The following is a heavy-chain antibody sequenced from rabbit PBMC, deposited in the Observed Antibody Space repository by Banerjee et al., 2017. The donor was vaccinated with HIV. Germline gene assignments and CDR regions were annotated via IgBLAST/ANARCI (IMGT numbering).Heavy chain of an antibody. J-gene: IGHJ4*01. D-gene: IGHD8-1*01. CDR1: GFSFSSSYW. V-gene: IGHV1S45*01. CDR3: ARNYAATTYYEL. Sequence: QEQLEESGGDLVKPEGSLTLTCTASGFSFSSSYWLCWVRQAPGKGLEWIACISAGSSGSTYYATWAKGRFTISKTSSTTVTLQMTSLTAADTATYFCARNYAATTYYELWGPGTLVTVS. CDR2: ISAGSSGST.